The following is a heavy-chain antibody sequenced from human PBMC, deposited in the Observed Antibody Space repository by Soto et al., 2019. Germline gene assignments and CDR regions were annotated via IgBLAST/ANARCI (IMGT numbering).Heavy chain of an antibody. CDR3: ARVGYYDSSAYYGY. V-gene: IGHV4-31*03. J-gene: IGHJ4*02. Sequence: QVQLQESGPGLVKPSQTLSLTCTVSGGSISSGGYYWSWIRQHPGQGLEWIGYIYYSGSTYYNPSLKRRVTISVDTSKTQCSLKLSSVTAGKTAVYYGARVGYYDSSAYYGYWGQGTLVTVSS. D-gene: IGHD3-22*01. CDR1: GGSISSGGYY. CDR2: IYYSGST.